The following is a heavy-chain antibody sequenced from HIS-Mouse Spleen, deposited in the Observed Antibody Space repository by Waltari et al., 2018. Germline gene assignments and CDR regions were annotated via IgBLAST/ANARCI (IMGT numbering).Heavy chain of an antibody. V-gene: IGHV4-39*07. D-gene: IGHD6-13*01. Sequence: QLQLQESGPGLVKPSETLSLTCTVSGGSISSSSYYWGWIRQPPGKGLEWIGSIYYSGHTYYNPSRKSRVTISADTSENQFTLKLSSVTAADTAVDYCAREIPYSSSWYDWYFDLWGRGTLVTVSS. CDR2: IYYSGHT. J-gene: IGHJ2*01. CDR1: GGSISSSSYY. CDR3: AREIPYSSSWYDWYFDL.